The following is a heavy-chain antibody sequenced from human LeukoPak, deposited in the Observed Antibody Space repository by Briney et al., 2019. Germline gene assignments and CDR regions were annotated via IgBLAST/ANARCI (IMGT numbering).Heavy chain of an antibody. CDR3: ASLDYGGNSKTTDY. J-gene: IGHJ4*02. V-gene: IGHV4-39*01. D-gene: IGHD4-23*01. CDR1: GGSISSGDYY. CDR2: IYYSGST. Sequence: SQTLSLTCTVSGGSISSGDYYWGWIRQPPGKGLEWIGSIYYSGSTYYNPSLKSRVTISVDTSKNQFSLKLGSVTAADTAVYYCASLDYGGNSKTTDYWGQGTLVTVSS.